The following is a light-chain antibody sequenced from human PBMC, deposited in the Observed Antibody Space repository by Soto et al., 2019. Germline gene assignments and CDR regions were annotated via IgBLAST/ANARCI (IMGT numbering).Light chain of an antibody. CDR1: SSDVGGFHY. CDR3: CSYRGTNNSLV. Sequence: QSALTQPPSASGSPGQSVTISCTGTSSDVGGFHYVSWYQQHPRKAPKLMIYEVTKRPSGVPDRFSGSKSGNTASLTVSGLQPEDEADYYCCSYRGTNNSLVFGTGTKLTVL. J-gene: IGLJ1*01. V-gene: IGLV2-8*01. CDR2: EVT.